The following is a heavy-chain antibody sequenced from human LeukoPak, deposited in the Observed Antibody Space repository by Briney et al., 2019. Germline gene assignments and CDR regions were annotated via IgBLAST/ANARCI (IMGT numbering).Heavy chain of an antibody. CDR3: ATAPAYYYYMDV. V-gene: IGHV3-23*01. CDR2: ISGSGGST. CDR1: GFTFSSYA. Sequence: PGGSLRLSCAASGFTFSSYAMSWVRQAPGKGVEWVSAISGSGGSTYYADSVKGRFTISRDNSKNTLYLQMNSLRAEDTAVYYCATAPAYYYYMDVWGKGTTVTVSS. J-gene: IGHJ6*03.